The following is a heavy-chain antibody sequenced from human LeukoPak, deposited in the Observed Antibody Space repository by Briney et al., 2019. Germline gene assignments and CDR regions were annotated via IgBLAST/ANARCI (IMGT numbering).Heavy chain of an antibody. J-gene: IGHJ2*01. CDR2: INHSGST. CDR3: ARSEVPAAHYWYFDL. Sequence: SETLSLTCAVYGGSFSGYYWSWIRQPPGKGLEWIGEINHSGSTNYNPSLKSRVTISVDTSKNQFSLKLSSVTAADTAVYYCARSEVPAAHYWYFDLWGRGTLVTVSS. V-gene: IGHV4-34*09. CDR1: GGSFSGYY. D-gene: IGHD2-2*01.